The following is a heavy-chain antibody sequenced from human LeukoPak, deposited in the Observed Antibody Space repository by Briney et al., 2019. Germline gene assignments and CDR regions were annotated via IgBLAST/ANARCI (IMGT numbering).Heavy chain of an antibody. CDR3: VRGGNYYDRSGYYSITPFDY. CDR1: GFTFSSYW. Sequence: GGSLRLSCAASGFTFSSYWMYWVRQAPGKGLVWVSRINSDGSSTSYADSAKGRFTISRDNAKNTLYLQMNSLRAEDTAVYYCVRGGNYYDRSGYYSITPFDYWGQGTLVTVSS. V-gene: IGHV3-74*01. D-gene: IGHD3-22*01. J-gene: IGHJ4*02. CDR2: INSDGSST.